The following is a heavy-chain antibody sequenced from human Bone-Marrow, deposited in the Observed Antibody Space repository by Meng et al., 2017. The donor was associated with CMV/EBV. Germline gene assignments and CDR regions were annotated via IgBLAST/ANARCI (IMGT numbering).Heavy chain of an antibody. V-gene: IGHV3-11*01. CDR1: FSDYY. J-gene: IGHJ4*02. CDR2: ISSSGSTK. CDR3: AREIEWYYYDSSGYSIPGY. D-gene: IGHD3-22*01. Sequence: FSDYYMSWIRQAPGKGLEWVSDISSSGSTKYYADSVKGRFTISRDNAKNSLYLQMNSLRAEDTAVHYCAREIEWYYYDSSGYSIPGYWGQGTLVTVSS.